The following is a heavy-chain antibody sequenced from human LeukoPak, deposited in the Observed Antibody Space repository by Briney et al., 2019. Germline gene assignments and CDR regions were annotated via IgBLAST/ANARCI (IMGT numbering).Heavy chain of an antibody. CDR2: ISSSGSTI. V-gene: IGHV3-11*04. Sequence: GGSLRLSYAASGFTFSDYYMSWIRQAPGKGLEWVSYISSSGSTIYYADSVKGRFTISRDNAKNSLYLQMNSLRAEDTAVYYCASVIAADYMDVWGKGTTVTVSS. J-gene: IGHJ6*03. D-gene: IGHD6-13*01. CDR3: ASVIAADYMDV. CDR1: GFTFSDYY.